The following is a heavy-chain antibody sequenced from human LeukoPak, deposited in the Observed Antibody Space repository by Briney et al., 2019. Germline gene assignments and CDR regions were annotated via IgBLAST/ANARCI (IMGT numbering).Heavy chain of an antibody. J-gene: IGHJ3*02. CDR3: ARERRGVIATQPEPSDAFDI. Sequence: ASVKVSCKASGYTFSSYGISWVRQAPGQGLEWMGWISAYNGNTNYAQKLQGRVAMTTDTSTSTAYMELRSLRSDDTAVYYCARERRGVIATQPEPSDAFDIWGQGTMVTVSS. CDR2: ISAYNGNT. D-gene: IGHD3-16*02. V-gene: IGHV1-18*01. CDR1: GYTFSSYG.